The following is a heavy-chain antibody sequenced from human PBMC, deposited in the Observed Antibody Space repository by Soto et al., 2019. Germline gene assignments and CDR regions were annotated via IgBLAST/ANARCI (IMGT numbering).Heavy chain of an antibody. Sequence: VGSLRLSCAASGFTFSSYCMHWVRQAPGKGLVWVSRINNDGSRTSYADSVKGRFTISRDNAKNTLYLQMNSLIGEDTAVYYCARDEQLQSFDYWGKGPLVTV. J-gene: IGHJ4*02. V-gene: IGHV3-74*01. CDR3: ARDEQLQSFDY. CDR2: INNDGSRT. D-gene: IGHD5-18*01. CDR1: GFTFSSYC.